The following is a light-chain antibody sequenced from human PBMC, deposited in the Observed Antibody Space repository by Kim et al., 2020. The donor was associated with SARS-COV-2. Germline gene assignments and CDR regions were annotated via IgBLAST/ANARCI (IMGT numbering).Light chain of an antibody. CDR2: DVS. CDR1: SSDVGGYNY. CDR3: SSYTSSSTWV. V-gene: IGLV2-14*03. Sequence: QSALTQPDSVSGSPGQSITISCTGTSSDVGGYNYVSWYQQHPGKAPKLMIYDVSNRPSGVSNRFSGSKSGNTASLTISGLQAEDEDDYYCSSYTSSSTWVFGGGTKLTVL. J-gene: IGLJ3*02.